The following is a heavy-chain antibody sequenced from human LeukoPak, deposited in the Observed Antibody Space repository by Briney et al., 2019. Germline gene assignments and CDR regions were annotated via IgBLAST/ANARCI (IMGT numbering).Heavy chain of an antibody. Sequence: SGTLSLTCTVSGGSISSYYWSWIRQPPGKGLEWIGYIYHSGSTYYNPSLKSRVTISVDRSKNQFSLKLSSVTAADTAVYYCARVRQQLVRYYYYVDVWGKGPTVTVSS. D-gene: IGHD6-13*01. CDR1: GGSISSYY. J-gene: IGHJ6*03. CDR3: ARVRQQLVRYYYYVDV. V-gene: IGHV4-59*12. CDR2: IYHSGST.